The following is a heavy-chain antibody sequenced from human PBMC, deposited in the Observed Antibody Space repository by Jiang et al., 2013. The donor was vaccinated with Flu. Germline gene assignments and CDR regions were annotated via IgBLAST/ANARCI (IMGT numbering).Heavy chain of an antibody. J-gene: IGHJ4*02. Sequence: AASGFTFSSYWMHWVRQAPGKGLVWVSRINGDGSSTSYADSVKGRFTISRDNAKNTLYLQVNSLRAEDTAVYYCARTASGSYYDYWGQGTLVTVSS. V-gene: IGHV3-74*01. CDR3: ARTASGSYYDY. CDR1: GFTFSSYW. D-gene: IGHD1-26*01. CDR2: INGDGSST.